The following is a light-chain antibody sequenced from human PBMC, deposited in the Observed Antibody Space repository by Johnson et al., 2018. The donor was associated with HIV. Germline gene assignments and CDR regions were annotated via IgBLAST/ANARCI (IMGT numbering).Light chain of an antibody. CDR2: DNN. CDR1: NSNIGNNY. Sequence: QSVLTQPPSVSAAPGQKVTISCSGNNSNIGNNYVSWYQHLPGTAPKLLIYDNNKRPSGIPDRFSASKSGTSATLGITGLQTEDEADYYCGTWDTSLSAGYGFGTGTKVTVL. J-gene: IGLJ1*01. CDR3: GTWDTSLSAGYG. V-gene: IGLV1-51*01.